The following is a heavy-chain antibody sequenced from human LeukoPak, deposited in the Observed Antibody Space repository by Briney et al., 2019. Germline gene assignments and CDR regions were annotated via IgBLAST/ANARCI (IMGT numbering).Heavy chain of an antibody. CDR1: GFTFDDYA. Sequence: GRSLRLSCAASGFTFDDYAMHWVRQAPGKGLEWVSGISWNTCSVGYADSVKGRFTISRENAKISLYLQMNRLRAEDTALYYCAKDLGTESSGWTYYFDYSGQGTLVTVSS. D-gene: IGHD6-19*01. J-gene: IGHJ4*02. CDR3: AKDLGTESSGWTYYFDY. CDR2: ISWNTCSV. V-gene: IGHV3-9*01.